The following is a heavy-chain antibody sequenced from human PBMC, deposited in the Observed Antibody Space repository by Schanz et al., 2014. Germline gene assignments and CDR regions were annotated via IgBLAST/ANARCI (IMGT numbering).Heavy chain of an antibody. V-gene: IGHV3-64D*06. Sequence: VESGGDLVQPGGSLRLSCSASGFTFSTFAMHWVRQAPGKGLEYISAISNNGDSTYYADSVKGRFTISRDNSKNTLFLQMSSLRVDDMAVYYCGRAGTGMAGWYFELWGRGTLVTVSS. D-gene: IGHD5-18*01. CDR1: GFTFSTFA. J-gene: IGHJ2*01. CDR3: GRAGTGMAGWYFEL. CDR2: ISNNGDST.